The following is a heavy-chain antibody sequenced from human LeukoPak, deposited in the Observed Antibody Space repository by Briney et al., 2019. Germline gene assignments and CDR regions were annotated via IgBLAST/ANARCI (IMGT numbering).Heavy chain of an antibody. J-gene: IGHJ4*01. Sequence: SETLSLTCAVSGGSISTTGYYWAWIRQPPGKGLEWIASIYYSGSTYYNSSLKSRVTISVDTSRNQFSLKLSSVTAADTALYYCASDKGYSNNYFDYWGQGTLVTVSS. CDR1: GGSISTTGYY. CDR3: ASDKGYSNNYFDY. V-gene: IGHV4-39*01. D-gene: IGHD6-13*01. CDR2: IYYSGST.